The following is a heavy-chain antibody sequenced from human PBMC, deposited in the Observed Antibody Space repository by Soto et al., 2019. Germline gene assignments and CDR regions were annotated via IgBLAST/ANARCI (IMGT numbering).Heavy chain of an antibody. Sequence: QITLKESGPTLVKPTQTLTLTCTFSGFSLSTSGVGVGWIRQPPGKALEWLALIYWNDDKRYSPSLKSRLTITKDTSKNQVVLTMTIMDPVDTATYYCAPYGDYVGWFDPWGQGTLVTVSS. V-gene: IGHV2-5*01. J-gene: IGHJ5*02. D-gene: IGHD4-17*01. CDR3: APYGDYVGWFDP. CDR1: GFSLSTSGVG. CDR2: IYWNDDK.